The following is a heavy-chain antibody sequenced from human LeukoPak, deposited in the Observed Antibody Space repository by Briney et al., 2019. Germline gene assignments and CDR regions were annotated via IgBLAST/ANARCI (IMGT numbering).Heavy chain of an antibody. V-gene: IGHV3-7*01. CDR2: INQDGSEK. J-gene: IGHJ4*02. Sequence: GGSLRLSCAASGFTFSSFWMSWVRQAPGKGLEWVANINQDGSEKYYLDSVKGRFTISRDNAKNSLYLQMNSLRAEDTAVYYCARGGPAAGRFDYWGQGTLVTVSS. D-gene: IGHD6-13*01. CDR1: GFTFSSFW. CDR3: ARGGPAAGRFDY.